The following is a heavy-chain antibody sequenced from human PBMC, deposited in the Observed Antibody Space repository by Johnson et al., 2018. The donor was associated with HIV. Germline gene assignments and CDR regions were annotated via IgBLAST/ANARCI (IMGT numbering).Heavy chain of an antibody. CDR3: ARENTFLDVASRGDSFDM. J-gene: IGHJ3*02. D-gene: IGHD6-6*01. V-gene: IGHV3-13*01. CDR2: IGTAGDT. CDR1: GFTFYDYD. Sequence: MQLLESGGVVVQPGGSLRLSCAASGFTFYDYDMHWVRQATGKGLEWVSAIGTAGDTYYPDSVKGRFTISRDNSKNTLYLQMSSLRAEDTALYYCARENTFLDVASRGDSFDMWGQGTTVIVSS.